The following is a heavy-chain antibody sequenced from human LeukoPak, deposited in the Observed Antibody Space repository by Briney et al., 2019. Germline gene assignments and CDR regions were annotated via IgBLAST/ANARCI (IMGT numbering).Heavy chain of an antibody. Sequence: ASVKVSCKASGGTFSSYAISWVRQAPGQGLEWMGGIIPIFGTANYAQKFQGRVTITADKSTSTAYMELSSLRSDDTAVYYCARGPEGLQLWRDFDYWGQGTLVTVSS. D-gene: IGHD5-18*01. CDR2: IIPIFGTA. J-gene: IGHJ4*02. CDR3: ARGPEGLQLWRDFDY. V-gene: IGHV1-69*06. CDR1: GGTFSSYA.